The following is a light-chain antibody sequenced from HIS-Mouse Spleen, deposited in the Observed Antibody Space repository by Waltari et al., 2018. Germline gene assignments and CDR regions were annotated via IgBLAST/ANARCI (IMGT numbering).Light chain of an antibody. CDR3: YSTDSSGNHRV. V-gene: IGLV3-10*01. CDR1: ALPKQY. Sequence: SYELTQPPSVSVSPGQTARNTCSGDALPKQYAYWYQQNSGQAPVLVIYEDSKRPAGLPERFSGSSSGTMATLTISGAQVEDEADYYCYSTDSSGNHRVFGGGTKLTVL. CDR2: EDS. J-gene: IGLJ2*01.